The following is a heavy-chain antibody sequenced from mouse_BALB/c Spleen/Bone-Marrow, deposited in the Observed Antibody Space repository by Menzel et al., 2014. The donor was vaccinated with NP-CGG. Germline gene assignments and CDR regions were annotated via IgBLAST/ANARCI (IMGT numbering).Heavy chain of an antibody. CDR3: AGYDEAWFAY. CDR1: GYSITSGYY. Sequence: VQLQQSGPGLVKPSQSLSLTCSVTGYSITSGYYWNWIRQFPGNKLEWMGYISYDGSNKYNPSLKNRISITRDTSKNQFFLKLNSVTTEDTATYYCAGYDEAWFAYWGQGTLVTVSA. D-gene: IGHD2-14*01. CDR2: ISYDGSN. V-gene: IGHV3-6*02. J-gene: IGHJ3*01.